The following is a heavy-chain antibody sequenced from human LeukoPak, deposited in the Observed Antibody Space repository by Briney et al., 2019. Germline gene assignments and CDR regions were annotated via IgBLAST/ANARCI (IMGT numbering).Heavy chain of an antibody. CDR1: GYIFTNYW. Sequence: GESLKISCKGSGYIFTNYWIGWVRQMPGKGLEWMGVIYPGDSDTRYSPSFQGQVTISADRSISTAYLHWSSLKASDTAMYYCARLSITGTHTRMNWFDPWGQGTLVTVSS. CDR2: IYPGDSDT. CDR3: ARLSITGTHTRMNWFDP. V-gene: IGHV5-51*01. J-gene: IGHJ5*02. D-gene: IGHD1-7*01.